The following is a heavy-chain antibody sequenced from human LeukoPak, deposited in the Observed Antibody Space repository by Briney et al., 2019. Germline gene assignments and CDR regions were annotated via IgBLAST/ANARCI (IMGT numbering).Heavy chain of an antibody. CDR2: ISGSGGST. D-gene: IGHD6-19*01. J-gene: IGHJ4*02. CDR3: AKDQYSSGWYSLYYFDY. V-gene: IGHV3-23*01. Sequence: PGGSLRPSCAASGFTFSSYAMSWVRQAPGKGLEWVSAISGSGGSTYYADSVKGRFTISRDNSKNTLYLQMNSLRAEDTAVYYCAKDQYSSGWYSLYYFDYWGQGTLVTVSS. CDR1: GFTFSSYA.